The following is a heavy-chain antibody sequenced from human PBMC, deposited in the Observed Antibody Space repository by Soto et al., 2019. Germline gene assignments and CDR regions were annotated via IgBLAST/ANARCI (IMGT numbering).Heavy chain of an antibody. CDR2: INHSGST. D-gene: IGHD3-22*01. V-gene: IGHV4-34*01. CDR3: ASYDSSGYYV. Sequence: QVQLQQWGAGLLKPSETLSLTCAVYGGSFSGYYWSWFRQPPGKGLEWIGEINHSGSTNYNPSLKSRVTISVDTSNNQFSPKLSSVAAADTAVYYCASYDSSGYYVGGQGTLVTVSS. J-gene: IGHJ4*02. CDR1: GGSFSGYY.